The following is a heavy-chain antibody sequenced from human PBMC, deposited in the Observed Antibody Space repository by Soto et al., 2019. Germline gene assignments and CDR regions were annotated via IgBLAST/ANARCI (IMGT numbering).Heavy chain of an antibody. J-gene: IGHJ4*02. CDR2: ISARGDGT. CDR3: AKVYSTASYFTDY. D-gene: IGHD3-22*01. Sequence: GGSLRLSCAASGFTFSSYAMGWVRQTPGKGLEWFSAISARGDGTYYADSVKGRFTISRDNSRNTVYLQMNNLRAEDTAVYTCAKVYSTASYFTDYWGQGTLVTVSS. V-gene: IGHV3-23*01. CDR1: GFTFSSYA.